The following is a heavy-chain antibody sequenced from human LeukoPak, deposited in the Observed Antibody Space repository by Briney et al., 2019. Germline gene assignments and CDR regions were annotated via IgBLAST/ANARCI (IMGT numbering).Heavy chain of an antibody. CDR2: ISYDGSNK. J-gene: IGHJ4*02. CDR1: GFTFSSYG. V-gene: IGHV3-30*03. CDR3: AHTVVVY. D-gene: IGHD4-23*01. Sequence: GGSLRLSCAASGFTFSSYGMHGVRQAPGKGLEWVAVISYDGSNKYYADSVKGRFTISTDNSKNTLYLQMNSLRAEDTAVYYCAHTVVVYWARGPVVPVPS.